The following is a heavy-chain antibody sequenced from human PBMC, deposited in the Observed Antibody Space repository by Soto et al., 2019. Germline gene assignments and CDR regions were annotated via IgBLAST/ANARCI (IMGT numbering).Heavy chain of an antibody. V-gene: IGHV3-21*01. CDR3: ARDYDFWSGRGGMDV. CDR2: ISSSSSYI. Sequence: EAQLVESGGGLVKPGGSLRLSCAASGFTFSTYNMNWVRQAPGQGLEWVSAISSSSSYIYYADSVKGRFTISRDNAKNSLYLQMNSLRAEDTAVYYCARDYDFWSGRGGMDVWGQGTTVTVSS. CDR1: GFTFSTYN. J-gene: IGHJ6*02. D-gene: IGHD3-3*01.